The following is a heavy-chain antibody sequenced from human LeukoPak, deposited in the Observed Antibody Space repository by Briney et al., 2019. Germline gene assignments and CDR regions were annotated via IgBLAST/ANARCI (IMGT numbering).Heavy chain of an antibody. J-gene: IGHJ3*02. V-gene: IGHV5-51*01. CDR1: GYSFSTYW. CDR2: VYPGDSDT. Sequence: GESLKISCRGSGYSFSTYWVGWVRQMPGKGLEWMGIVYPGDSDTRYSPSFQGQFTISADKSISTAYLQWSSLKASDTAMYYCARRDGYNMGAFDIWGQGTMVTVSS. D-gene: IGHD5-24*01. CDR3: ARRDGYNMGAFDI.